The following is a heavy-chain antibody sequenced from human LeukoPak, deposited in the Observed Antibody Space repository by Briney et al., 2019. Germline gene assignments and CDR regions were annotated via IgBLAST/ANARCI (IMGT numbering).Heavy chain of an antibody. CDR3: ARRGGDYFDY. CDR1: GFTFSSYW. V-gene: IGHV3-74*01. D-gene: IGHD4-17*01. J-gene: IGHJ4*02. Sequence: PGGSLRLSCAASGFTFSSYWMHWVRQVPGKGLVWVSRIKNDGSSTSYADSEKGRFTISRDNAKNTLYLQMNSLRAKDTAVYYCARRGGDYFDYWGQGTLVTVSS. CDR2: IKNDGSST.